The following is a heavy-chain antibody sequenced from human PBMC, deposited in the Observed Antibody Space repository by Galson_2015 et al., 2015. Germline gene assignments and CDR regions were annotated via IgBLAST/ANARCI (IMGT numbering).Heavy chain of an antibody. V-gene: IGHV3-30*03. CDR2: ISDDGTYK. CDR3: ASAPRIYASGWSTCFDY. Sequence: SLRLSCAVSGSSLNSYGMHWVRQAPGKGLEWVALISDDGTYKHYADSVKGRFTISRDNSKNTLSLQMNNLRPEDTAVYYCASAPRIYASGWSTCFDYWGPGTLVTVSS. D-gene: IGHD6-25*01. J-gene: IGHJ4*02. CDR1: GSSLNSYG.